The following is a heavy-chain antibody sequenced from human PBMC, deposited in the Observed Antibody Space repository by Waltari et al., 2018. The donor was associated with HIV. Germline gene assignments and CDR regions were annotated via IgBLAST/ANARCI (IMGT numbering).Heavy chain of an antibody. V-gene: IGHV3-21*01. D-gene: IGHD3-3*01. CDR1: GFTFHTFS. CDR2: ISSTSSFI. Sequence: EVQLVESGGGLVKPGGSLRLSCVVSGFTFHTFSMKWVRQAPGKGLEWVSSISSTSSFIYYADSVKGRFTISRDNGKNSLYLQINNLRVEDTAVYYCASEDFWSGPHNWGQGTLVTVSS. J-gene: IGHJ4*02. CDR3: ASEDFWSGPHN.